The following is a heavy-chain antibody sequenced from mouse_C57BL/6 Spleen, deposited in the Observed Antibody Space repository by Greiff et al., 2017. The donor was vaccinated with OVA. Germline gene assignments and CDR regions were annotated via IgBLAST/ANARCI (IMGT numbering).Heavy chain of an antibody. V-gene: IGHV1-69*01. CDR2: IDPSDSYT. CDR1: GYTFTSYW. CDR3: ANYYGSSYGYFEV. J-gene: IGHJ1*03. D-gene: IGHD1-1*01. Sequence: QVQLQQPGAELVMPGASVKLSCKASGYTFTSYWMHWVKQRPGQGLEWIGEIDPSDSYTNYNQKFKGKSTLTVDKSSSTAYMQLSSLTSEDSAVYYCANYYGSSYGYFEVWGTGTTVTVSS.